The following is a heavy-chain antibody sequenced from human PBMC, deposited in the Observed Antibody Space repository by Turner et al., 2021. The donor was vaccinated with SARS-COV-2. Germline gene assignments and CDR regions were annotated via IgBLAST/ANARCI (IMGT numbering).Heavy chain of an antibody. V-gene: IGHV3-7*03. D-gene: IGHD3-22*01. CDR1: GFTFTNHW. CDR2: ISQDGSQK. J-gene: IGHJ4*02. Sequence: EVQLVESGGGLVQPGGSLRLSCAASGFTFTNHWIGWVRQAPGGGLEGVAIISQDGSQKNYVDSLRGRFTISRDNAKQSLYLQMNSLRADDTAVYYCARDSGYYRFDFWGQGTLVTVSS. CDR3: ARDSGYYRFDF.